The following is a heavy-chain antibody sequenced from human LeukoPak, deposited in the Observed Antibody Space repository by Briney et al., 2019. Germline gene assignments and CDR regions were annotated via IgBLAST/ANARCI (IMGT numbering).Heavy chain of an antibody. CDR2: IDYSGST. D-gene: IGHD3-22*01. CDR1: GGSISSYY. CDR3: AREKIAYYDNSGRGWFDP. V-gene: IGHV4-59*12. Sequence: SETLSLTCTVSGGSISSYYWSWIRQPPGKGLEWIGYIDYSGSTNYNPSPKSRVTISVDTSKKQFSLKLSSVTAADTAVYYCAREKIAYYDNSGRGWFDPWGQGTLVTVSS. J-gene: IGHJ5*02.